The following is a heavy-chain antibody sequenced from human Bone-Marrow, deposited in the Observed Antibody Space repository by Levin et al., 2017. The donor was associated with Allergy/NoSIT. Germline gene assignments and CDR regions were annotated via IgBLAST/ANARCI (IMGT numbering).Heavy chain of an antibody. V-gene: IGHV3-74*01. CDR1: GFTFSRYW. CDR2: TNIDGSYT. CDR3: ARALDYYYGMDV. J-gene: IGHJ6*02. Sequence: GESLKISCAASGFTFSRYWMHWVRQSPGKGLVWVSRTNIDGSYTNYADSVKGRFTVSRDNAKNTLYLQMNDLRVEDTAVYYCARALDYYYGMDVWGQGTTVAVSS.